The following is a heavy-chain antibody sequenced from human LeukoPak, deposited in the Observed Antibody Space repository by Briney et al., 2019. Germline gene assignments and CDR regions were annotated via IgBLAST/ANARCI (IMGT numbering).Heavy chain of an antibody. J-gene: IGHJ6*03. CDR1: GFTFDDYG. V-gene: IGHV3-20*04. Sequence: PGGSLRLSCAASGFTFDDYGMSWVRQAPGKGLEWVSGINWNGGSTGYADSVKGRFTISRDNAKNSLYLQMNSLRAEDTAVYYCARDHQSSTTKWGVLYYYYYYMDVWGKGTTVTISS. CDR3: ARDHQSSTTKWGVLYYYYYYMDV. D-gene: IGHD2-2*01. CDR2: INWNGGST.